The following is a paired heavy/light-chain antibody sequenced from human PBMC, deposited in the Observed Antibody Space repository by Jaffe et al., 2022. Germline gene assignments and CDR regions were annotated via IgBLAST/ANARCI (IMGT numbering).Heavy chain of an antibody. Sequence: QVQLVQSGAEVKKPGSSVKVSCKASGGTFSSYAISWVRQAPGQGLEWMGGIIPIFGTANYAQKFQGRVTITTDESTSTAYMELSSLRSEDTAVYYCARGGPITMVRGVYDAFDIWGQGTMVTVSS. CDR3: ARGGPITMVRGVYDAFDI. V-gene: IGHV1-69*05. D-gene: IGHD3-10*01. CDR1: GGTFSSYA. J-gene: IGHJ3*02. CDR2: IIPIFGTA.
Light chain of an antibody. V-gene: IGKV1-13*02. CDR1: QGISSA. Sequence: AIQLTQSPSSLSASVGDRVTITCRASQGISSALAWYQQKPGKAPKLLIYDASSLESGVPSRFSGSGSGTDFTLTISSLQPEDFATYYCQQFNSFMYTFGQGTKLEIK. CDR2: DAS. CDR3: QQFNSFMYT. J-gene: IGKJ2*01.